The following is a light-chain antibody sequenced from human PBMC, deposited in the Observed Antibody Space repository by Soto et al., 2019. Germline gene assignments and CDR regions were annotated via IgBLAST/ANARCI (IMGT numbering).Light chain of an antibody. CDR1: GPDGGGYNY. V-gene: IGLV2-8*01. Sequence: QSVLTQPASVSGSPGQSITLSCTGSGPDGGGYNYVSWYQQYPGEAPKLIIYEVTKRPPGVPDRFSGSKSGNTASLTVSGLQADDEADYYCNSYVGSNNYVFGTGTKVTVL. CDR3: NSYVGSNNYV. CDR2: EVT. J-gene: IGLJ1*01.